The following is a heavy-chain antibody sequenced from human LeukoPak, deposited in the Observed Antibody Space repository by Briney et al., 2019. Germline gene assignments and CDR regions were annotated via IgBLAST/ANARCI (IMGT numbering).Heavy chain of an antibody. J-gene: IGHJ4*02. Sequence: PGGSLRLSCAASGFTFSSYSMNWVHQAPGKGREWVSHITASGTAMFYADSVKGRFTISRDNAKNSLYLQMNSLRDEDTAVYYCASSGSYRFDYWGQGTLVTVSS. CDR2: ITASGTAM. CDR3: ASSGSYRFDY. V-gene: IGHV3-48*02. D-gene: IGHD1-26*01. CDR1: GFTFSSYS.